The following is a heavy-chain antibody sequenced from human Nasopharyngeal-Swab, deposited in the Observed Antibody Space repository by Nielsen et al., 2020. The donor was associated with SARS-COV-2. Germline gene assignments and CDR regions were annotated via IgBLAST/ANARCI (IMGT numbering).Heavy chain of an antibody. CDR3: TTDFYFDY. J-gene: IGHJ4*02. Sequence: GEYLKISCAASGFIFSAYAIHWVRQASGKGLEWVGRIGDKDHNYATTYGASVQGRFTISRDDSKNTAFLQMDSLKTEDTALYYCTTDFYFDYWGQGTLVTVSS. V-gene: IGHV3-73*01. CDR2: IGDKDHNYAT. CDR1: GFIFSAYA.